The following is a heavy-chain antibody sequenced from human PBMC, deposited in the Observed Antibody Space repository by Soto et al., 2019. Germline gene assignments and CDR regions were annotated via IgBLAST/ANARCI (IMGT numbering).Heavy chain of an antibody. CDR3: AKDPRSGWYNLGWFDP. V-gene: IGHV3-23*01. D-gene: IGHD6-19*01. CDR1: GSPFISDA. J-gene: IGHJ5*02. Sequence: EVQLLESGGGLVQPGGSLRLSCAASGSPFISDAMSWVRQAPGRGLEWVSTISGSGGNTYYADAVKGRFTITSDSSKNTLYLQMNSLRVDDTAIYYCAKDPRSGWYNLGWFDPWGQGTLVTVSS. CDR2: ISGSGGNT.